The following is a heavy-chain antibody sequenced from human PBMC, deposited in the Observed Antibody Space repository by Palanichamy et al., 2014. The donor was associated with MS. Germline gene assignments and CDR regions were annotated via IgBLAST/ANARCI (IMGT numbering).Heavy chain of an antibody. CDR1: GFSLSTGRMG. J-gene: IGHJ4*02. CDR3: ARMRVERDRYNSLRYFDH. CDR2: IFSNDEK. V-gene: IGHV2-26*01. D-gene: IGHD1-1*01. Sequence: QVTLKESAPVLVKPTETLTLTCSVSGFSLSTGRMGVSWIRQPPGKALEWLAHIFSNDEKSYSTSLKRRLTISKDTSKSQVVLTMTNMDPVDTATYYCARMRVERDRYNSLRYFDHWGQGALVTVSS.